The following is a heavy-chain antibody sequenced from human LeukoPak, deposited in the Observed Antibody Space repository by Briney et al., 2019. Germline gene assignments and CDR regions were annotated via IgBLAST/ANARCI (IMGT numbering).Heavy chain of an antibody. Sequence: GESLKISCKGSGYKFTNYWIAWVRQMPGQGLEWLGIIYPRDSDTRYSPSFQGQVTISVDTSIDTAYLQWSSVKASDTAMYYCARLLAAPYYINYWGQGTLVTVSS. CDR1: GYKFTNYW. J-gene: IGHJ4*02. CDR2: IYPRDSDT. CDR3: ARLLAAPYYINY. V-gene: IGHV5-51*01. D-gene: IGHD6-25*01.